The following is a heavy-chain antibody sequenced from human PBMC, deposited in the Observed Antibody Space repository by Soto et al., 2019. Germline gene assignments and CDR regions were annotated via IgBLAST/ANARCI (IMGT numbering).Heavy chain of an antibody. J-gene: IGHJ6*02. CDR1: VGSVSNSNYY. Sequence: SETLSLTCTISVGSVSNSNYYWGWIRQSPGKGLEWIGEINHSGSTNYNPSLKGRVTISVDTSKNQFSLKLSSMTAADTAVYYCARTTAYYYYYYGMDVWGQGTTVTVSS. CDR2: INHSGST. D-gene: IGHD1-1*01. V-gene: IGHV4-39*07. CDR3: ARTTAYYYYYYGMDV.